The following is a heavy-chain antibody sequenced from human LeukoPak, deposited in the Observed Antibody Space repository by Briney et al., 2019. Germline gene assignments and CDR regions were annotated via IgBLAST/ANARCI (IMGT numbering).Heavy chain of an antibody. D-gene: IGHD5-24*01. CDR1: GFTFSTYA. Sequence: KPGGSLRLSCAASGFTFSTYAMSWVRQAPGKGLEWVSSITSSSSYIYYADSLKGRFTISRDNAKNSLYLQMNSLRAEDTAVYYCARDRDVYTFDYWGQGTLVTVSS. J-gene: IGHJ4*02. V-gene: IGHV3-21*01. CDR3: ARDRDVYTFDY. CDR2: ITSSSSYI.